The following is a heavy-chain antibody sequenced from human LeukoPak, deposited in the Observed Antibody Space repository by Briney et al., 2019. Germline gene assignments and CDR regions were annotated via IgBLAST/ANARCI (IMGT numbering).Heavy chain of an antibody. CDR1: GYTFTSYD. D-gene: IGHD2-8*01. CDR2: MNPNSGNT. J-gene: IGHJ4*02. Sequence: ASVKVSCKASGYTFTSYDINWVRQATGQGLEWMGWMNPNSGNTGYAQKLQGRVTMTTDTLTSTAYMELRSLRSDDTAVYYCARDGRRSLDYWGQGTLVTVSS. V-gene: IGHV1-8*01. CDR3: ARDGRRSLDY.